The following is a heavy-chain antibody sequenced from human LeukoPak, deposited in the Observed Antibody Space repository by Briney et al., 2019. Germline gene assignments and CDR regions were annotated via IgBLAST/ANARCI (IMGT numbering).Heavy chain of an antibody. CDR2: ISSNGGST. J-gene: IGHJ4*02. V-gene: IGHV3-64*01. CDR3: ARDPAMYATVTMGY. Sequence: GGSLRLSCAASGFTFSSYAMHWVRQAPGKGLEYVSAISSNGGSTYYANSVKGRFTISRDNSKNTLYLQMGSLRAEDTAVYYCARDPAMYATVTMGYWGQGTLVTVSS. CDR1: GFTFSSYA. D-gene: IGHD4-17*01.